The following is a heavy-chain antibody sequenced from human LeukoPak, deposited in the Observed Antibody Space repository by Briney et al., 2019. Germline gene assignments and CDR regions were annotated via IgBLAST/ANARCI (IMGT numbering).Heavy chain of an antibody. Sequence: GGSLRLSCAASGFTFSSYAMHWVRQAPGKGLEWVAVISYDGSNKYYADSVKGRFTISRDNSKNTLYLQMNSLRAEGTAVYYCARDMGGYDSIDYWGQGTLVTVSS. CDR2: ISYDGSNK. D-gene: IGHD3-22*01. J-gene: IGHJ4*02. V-gene: IGHV3-30-3*01. CDR3: ARDMGGYDSIDY. CDR1: GFTFSSYA.